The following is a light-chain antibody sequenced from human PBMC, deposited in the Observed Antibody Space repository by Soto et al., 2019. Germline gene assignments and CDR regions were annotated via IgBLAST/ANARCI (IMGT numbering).Light chain of an antibody. CDR1: QSLVYTDGNSY. CDR2: QAS. CDR3: MQATHWPFT. Sequence: DVVMTQSPLSLPVTLGQPASISCRSGQSLVYTDGNSYLPWFQQRPGQSPRRLIYQASKRESGGPDRCSGSGSGTDFTLKITRVEAEDVGLYFCMQATHWPFTFGQGTKLESK. J-gene: IGKJ2*01. V-gene: IGKV2-30*01.